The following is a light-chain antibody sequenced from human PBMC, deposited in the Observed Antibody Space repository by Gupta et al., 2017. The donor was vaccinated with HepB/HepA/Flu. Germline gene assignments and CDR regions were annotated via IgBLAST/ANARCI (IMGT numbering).Light chain of an antibody. CDR2: DAS. CDR1: QIVYND. Sequence: ESVLKPSPATLALSPGERATLSCRASQIVYNDLVWYQQKPGQAPRLLIYDASNRATGIPARFSGSGSGTDFTLTISSLEPEDFAVYYCQQREDWPLTFGGGTKVEFK. CDR3: QQREDWPLT. V-gene: IGKV3-11*01. J-gene: IGKJ4*01.